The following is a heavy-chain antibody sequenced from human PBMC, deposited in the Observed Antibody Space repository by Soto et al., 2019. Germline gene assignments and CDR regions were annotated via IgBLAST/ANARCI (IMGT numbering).Heavy chain of an antibody. J-gene: IGHJ6*02. CDR1: GYSFSTYW. CDR2: IYPGDSDT. Sequence: PGESLKISCKGSGYSFSTYWIGWLRQMPGQGLESMGIIYPGDSDTKYSPSFQGQVTISVDKSITTTYLQWSSLKASDTAIYYCAASIFYYGMDVWGQGTTVTVSS. V-gene: IGHV5-51*01. CDR3: AASIFYYGMDV.